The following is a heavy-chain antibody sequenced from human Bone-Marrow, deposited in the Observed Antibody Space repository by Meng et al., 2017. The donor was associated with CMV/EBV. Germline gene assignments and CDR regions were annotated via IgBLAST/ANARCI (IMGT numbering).Heavy chain of an antibody. J-gene: IGHJ6*02. CDR3: ARGGYSGYDYEHGMDV. CDR2: ISSSGSTI. D-gene: IGHD5-12*01. Sequence: GESLKISCAASGFTFSSYEMNWVRQAPGKGLEWVSYISSSGSTIYYADSVKGRFTISRDNAKNSLYLQMNSLRAEDTAVYYCARGGYSGYDYEHGMDVWGQGTTVTVSS. V-gene: IGHV3-48*03. CDR1: GFTFSSYE.